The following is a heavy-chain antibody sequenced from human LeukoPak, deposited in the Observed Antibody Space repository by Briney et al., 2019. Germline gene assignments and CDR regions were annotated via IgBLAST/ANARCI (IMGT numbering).Heavy chain of an antibody. V-gene: IGHV4-38-2*02. D-gene: IGHD3-16*02. J-gene: IGHJ6*03. CDR2: IRSSGST. CDR3: ARDGSYRDYYYYYYMDV. Sequence: SGTLSLTCAVSGYSISSGYYWGWIRQPPGKGLEWIGDIRSSGSTYYNPSLKSRVTISVDTSKNQFSLKLSSVTAADTAVYYCARDGSYRDYYYYYYMDVWGKGTTVTVSS. CDR1: GYSISSGYY.